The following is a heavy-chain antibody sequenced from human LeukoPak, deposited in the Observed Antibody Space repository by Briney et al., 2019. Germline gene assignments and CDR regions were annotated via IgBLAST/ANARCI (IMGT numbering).Heavy chain of an antibody. J-gene: IGHJ4*02. CDR3: ARVAYDFWSGYFDY. Sequence: SETLSLTCTVSGGSVTDYYWSWIRQSPGKGLEWIGYIYYTGTSYNPSLKSRVTISADTSKNQFSLKLISVTAADTAVYYCARVAYDFWSGYFDYWGQGTLVTVSS. D-gene: IGHD3-3*01. CDR2: IYYTGT. V-gene: IGHV4-59*02. CDR1: GGSVTDYY.